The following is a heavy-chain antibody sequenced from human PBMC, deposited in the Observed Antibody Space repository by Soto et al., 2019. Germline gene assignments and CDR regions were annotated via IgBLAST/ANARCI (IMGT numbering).Heavy chain of an antibody. V-gene: IGHV4-30-4*01. Sequence: PSETLSLTCTVSGGSISSGDYYWSWIRQPPGKGLEWIGYIYYSGSTYYNPSLKSRVTISVDTSKNQFSLKLSSVTAADTAVYYCAGFWSGHYYYYGMDVWGQGTTVTVSS. J-gene: IGHJ6*02. CDR3: AGFWSGHYYYYGMDV. CDR1: GGSISSGDYY. D-gene: IGHD3-3*01. CDR2: IYYSGST.